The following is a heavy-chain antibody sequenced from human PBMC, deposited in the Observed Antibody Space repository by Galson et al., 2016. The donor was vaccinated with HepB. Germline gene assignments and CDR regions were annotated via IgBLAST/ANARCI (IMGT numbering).Heavy chain of an antibody. CDR3: AREGMTTVAMLDY. CDR2: IWNDGSNQ. Sequence: SLRLSCAASGFIFSSYGMHWVRQAPGKGLEWVAVIWNDGSNQYYVDSAKGRFTISRDNSNNTLYLQMNSLRAEDTAVYYCAREGMTTVAMLDYWGQGTLVTVAS. J-gene: IGHJ4*02. V-gene: IGHV3-33*01. CDR1: GFIFSSYG. D-gene: IGHD4-23*01.